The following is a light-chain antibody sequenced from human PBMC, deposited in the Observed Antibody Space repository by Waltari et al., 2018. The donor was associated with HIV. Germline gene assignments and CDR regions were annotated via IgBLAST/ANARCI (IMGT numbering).Light chain of an antibody. CDR1: SSNIGHNA. CDR3: ETLDDNLNGPV. Sequence: QSVLTQPPSASGTPGQRATITCSGSSSNIGHNAVSWYQQFPGTAPKLLIYSNNQRPSGVPDRFSGSKSGTSASLAISGLQSEDEANYYCETLDDNLNGPVFGGGTKLTVL. V-gene: IGLV1-44*01. J-gene: IGLJ2*01. CDR2: SNN.